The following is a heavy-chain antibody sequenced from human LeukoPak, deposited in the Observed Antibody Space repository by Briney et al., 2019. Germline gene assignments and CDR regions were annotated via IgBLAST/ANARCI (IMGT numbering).Heavy chain of an antibody. V-gene: IGHV1-69*06. J-gene: IGHJ4*02. D-gene: IGHD3-10*01. Sequence: SVKVSCKASGGTFSTYVISWVRQAPGQGLEWMGGIIPVFGTANYAEKFQDRVTITADKSTSTAYMELSSLRSEDTAMYYCAREALPYGSGSYPYDYWGQGTLVTVSS. CDR3: AREALPYGSGSYPYDY. CDR1: GGTFSTYV. CDR2: IIPVFGTA.